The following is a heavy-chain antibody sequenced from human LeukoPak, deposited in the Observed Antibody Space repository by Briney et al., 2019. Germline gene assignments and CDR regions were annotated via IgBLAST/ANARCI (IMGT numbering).Heavy chain of an antibody. Sequence: SETLSLTCTVSGGSISSYYWSWIRQPAGKGLEWIGRIYTSGSTNYNPSLKSRVTMSVDTSKNQFSLKLSSVTAADTAVYYCARDVYCSSTSCYSKDDAFDIWGQGTMVTVSS. CDR1: GGSISSYY. CDR3: ARDVYCSSTSCYSKDDAFDI. D-gene: IGHD2-2*01. CDR2: IYTSGST. J-gene: IGHJ3*02. V-gene: IGHV4-4*07.